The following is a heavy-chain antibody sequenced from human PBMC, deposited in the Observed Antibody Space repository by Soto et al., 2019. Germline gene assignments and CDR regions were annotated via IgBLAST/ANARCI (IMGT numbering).Heavy chain of an antibody. Sequence: ASVKVSCKASGYTFTSYAMHWVRQAPGQRLEWMGWTNAGNGNTKYSQKFQGRVTITRDTSASAAYTELSSLRSEDTAVYYCARGTAAAGLLSDYWGQGTLVTVSS. V-gene: IGHV1-3*01. CDR1: GYTFTSYA. CDR3: ARGTAAAGLLSDY. CDR2: TNAGNGNT. D-gene: IGHD6-13*01. J-gene: IGHJ4*02.